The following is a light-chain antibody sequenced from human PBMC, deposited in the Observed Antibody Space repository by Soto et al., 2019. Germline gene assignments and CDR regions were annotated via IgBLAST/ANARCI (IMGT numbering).Light chain of an antibody. Sequence: QSALTQPDSVSGSPGQSITISCTGTSSDVGGYNYVAWYHQYPGKAPKLMIREATIRPSGVSDRFSGSKSGNTASLIISGLQAEDEADYYCSSYASSTYVLFGGGTKLTVL. CDR2: EAT. CDR3: SSYASSTYVL. CDR1: SSDVGGYNY. V-gene: IGLV2-14*01. J-gene: IGLJ2*01.